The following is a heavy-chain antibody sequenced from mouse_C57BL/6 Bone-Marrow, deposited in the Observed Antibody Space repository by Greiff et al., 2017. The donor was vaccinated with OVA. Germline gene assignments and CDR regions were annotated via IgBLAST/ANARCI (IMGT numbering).Heavy chain of an antibody. J-gene: IGHJ4*01. V-gene: IGHV1-81*01. Sequence: QVQLQQSGAELARPGASVKLSCKASGYTFTSYGISWVKQRTGQGLEWIGEIYPRSGNTYYNEKFKGKATLTADKSSSTAYMELRSLTSEDSAVYFCAREGLIWGYYAMDYWGQGTSVTVSS. CDR3: AREGLIWGYYAMDY. CDR2: IYPRSGNT. CDR1: GYTFTSYG. D-gene: IGHD1-1*02.